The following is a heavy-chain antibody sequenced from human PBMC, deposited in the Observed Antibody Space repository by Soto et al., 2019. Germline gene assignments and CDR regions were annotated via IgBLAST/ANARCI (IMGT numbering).Heavy chain of an antibody. D-gene: IGHD3-22*01. CDR1: GYTFTSYG. Sequence: ASVKVSCKASGYTFTSYGIHWVRQAPGQRLEWMGWINAANGDTKYSPKFQGRVTITRDESTSTAYMELGSLRSDDTAVYYCARDQGVSSGYYLHYFDYWGQGTLVTVSS. J-gene: IGHJ4*01. CDR2: INAANGDT. V-gene: IGHV1-3*01. CDR3: ARDQGVSSGYYLHYFDY.